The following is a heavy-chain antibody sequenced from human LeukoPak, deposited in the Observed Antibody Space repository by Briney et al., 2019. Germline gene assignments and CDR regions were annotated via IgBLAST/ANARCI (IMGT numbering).Heavy chain of an antibody. Sequence: GGSLRLSCAASGFTFSSYGMHWVRQAPGKGLEWVAVIWYDGSNKYYADSVKGRFTISRDNSKTTLYLQMNSLRAEDTAVYYCARNPAGYSSSDAFDIWGQGTMVTVSS. D-gene: IGHD6-13*01. CDR3: ARNPAGYSSSDAFDI. CDR2: IWYDGSNK. V-gene: IGHV3-33*01. CDR1: GFTFSSYG. J-gene: IGHJ3*02.